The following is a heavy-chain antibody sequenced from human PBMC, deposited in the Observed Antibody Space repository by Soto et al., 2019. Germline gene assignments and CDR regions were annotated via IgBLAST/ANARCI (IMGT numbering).Heavy chain of an antibody. J-gene: IGHJ3*02. CDR3: ARFEMATTIGPENAFDI. D-gene: IGHD5-12*01. Sequence: SQTLSLTCAISGDSVSSNSAAWNWIRQSPSRGLEWLGRTYYRSKWYNDYAVSVKSRITINPDTSKNQFSLQLNSVTPEDTAVYYCARFEMATTIGPENAFDIWGQGTMVTVSS. CDR1: GDSVSSNSAA. V-gene: IGHV6-1*01. CDR2: TYYRSKWYN.